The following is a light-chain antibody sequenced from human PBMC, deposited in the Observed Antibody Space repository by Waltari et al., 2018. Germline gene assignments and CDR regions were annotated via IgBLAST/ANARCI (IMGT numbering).Light chain of an antibody. CDR2: GAS. CDR1: QSVSSSY. J-gene: IGKJ4*01. V-gene: IGKV3-20*01. CDR3: QQYGSSPRALT. Sequence: EIVLTQSPGTLSLSPGERDTLSCRASQSVSSSYLAWYQQKPGQAPRLLISGASSRATGIPYRLSGSGSGTDFTLTISRMEPEAFAVYYCQQYGSSPRALTFGGGTKVEIK.